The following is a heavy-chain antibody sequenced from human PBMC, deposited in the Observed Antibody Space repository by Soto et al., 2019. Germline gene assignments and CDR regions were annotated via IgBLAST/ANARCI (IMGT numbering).Heavy chain of an antibody. CDR2: IYWDDDK. D-gene: IGHD5-12*01. CDR1: GFSLSTSGVG. Sequence: QITLKESGPTLVKPTQTLTLTCTFSGFSLSTSGVGVGWIRQPPGKALEWLALIYWDDDKRYSPFLKSRLTITKDTSKNQVVLTMTHMDPVDTATYYCAHISVYSGYERLLDYWGQGTLVTVSS. CDR3: AHISVYSGYERLLDY. J-gene: IGHJ4*02. V-gene: IGHV2-5*02.